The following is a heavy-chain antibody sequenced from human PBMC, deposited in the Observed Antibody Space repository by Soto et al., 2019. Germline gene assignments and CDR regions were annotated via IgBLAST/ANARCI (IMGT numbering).Heavy chain of an antibody. J-gene: IGHJ6*02. CDR2: ISLNLQTI. CDR1: GFTFSSHS. D-gene: IGHD2-2*01. Sequence: GGSLRLSCAASGFTFSSHSLNWVRQAPGKGLEWVSYISLNLQTIYYADSVRGRFTISRDNAKNSLYLQMNALRAEDTAVYYCTRDLTGYAMDVWGQGTTVTVSS. V-gene: IGHV3-48*03. CDR3: TRDLTGYAMDV.